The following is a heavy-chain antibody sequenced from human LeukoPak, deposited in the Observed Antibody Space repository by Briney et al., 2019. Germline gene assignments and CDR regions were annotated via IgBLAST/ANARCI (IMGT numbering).Heavy chain of an antibody. CDR1: GFTFNTYS. CDR3: AREGYYGAFDI. J-gene: IGHJ3*02. CDR2: IGANSAI. V-gene: IGHV3-48*02. Sequence: PGGSLRLSCAGSGFTFNTYSMNWVRQAPGKGLEWVSYIGANSAIYYADSVKGRFTISRDNAKNSLSLQMNSLRDDDTAVYYCAREGYYGAFDIWGQGTMVTVSS. D-gene: IGHD3-10*01.